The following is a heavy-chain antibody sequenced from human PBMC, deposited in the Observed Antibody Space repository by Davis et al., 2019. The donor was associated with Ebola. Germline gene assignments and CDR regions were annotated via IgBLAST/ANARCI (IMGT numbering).Heavy chain of an antibody. CDR3: AREKIFGVVNFDY. CDR1: GFTFSSYS. V-gene: IGHV3-21*01. Sequence: GESLKISCAASGFTFSSYSMNWVRQAPGKGLEWVSSISSSSSYIYYPDSVKGRFTISRDNAKNSLYLQMNSLGGEDTAVYYCAREKIFGVVNFDYWGQGTLVTVSS. CDR2: ISSSSSYI. D-gene: IGHD3-3*01. J-gene: IGHJ4*02.